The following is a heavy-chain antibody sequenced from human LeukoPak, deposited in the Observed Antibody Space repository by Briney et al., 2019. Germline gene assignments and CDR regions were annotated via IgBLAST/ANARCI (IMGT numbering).Heavy chain of an antibody. J-gene: IGHJ4*02. CDR2: IYHSGST. Sequence: SGTLSLTCAVSGGSVSSCDWWSWVRQPPGKGLEWIGEIYHSGSTNYNPSLKSRVTISVDTSKNQFSLKLSSVTAADTAVYYCARGRYDFWSGYYGCFDYWGQGTLVTVSS. CDR1: GGSVSSCDW. D-gene: IGHD3-3*01. CDR3: ARGRYDFWSGYYGCFDY. V-gene: IGHV4-4*02.